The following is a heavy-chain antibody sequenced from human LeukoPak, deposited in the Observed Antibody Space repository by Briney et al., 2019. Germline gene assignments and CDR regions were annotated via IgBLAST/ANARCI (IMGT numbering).Heavy chain of an antibody. D-gene: IGHD1-14*01. CDR1: GGSISSYY. CDR3: ASSRGRRSTHHPHHYGMDV. V-gene: IGHV4-59*08. CDR2: IYYSGST. J-gene: IGHJ6*02. Sequence: SETLSLTCTVSGGSISSYYWSWIRQPPGKGLEWIGYIYYSGSTNYNPSLKSRVTISVDTSKSQFSLKLSSVTAADTAVYYCASSRGRRSTHHPHHYGMDVWGQGTTVTVSS.